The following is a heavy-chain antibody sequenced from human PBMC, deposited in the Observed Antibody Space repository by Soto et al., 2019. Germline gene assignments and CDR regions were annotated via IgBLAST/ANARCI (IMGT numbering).Heavy chain of an antibody. CDR1: GLTFSNYG. D-gene: IGHD1-26*01. V-gene: IGHV3-23*01. CDR3: AKDPNDGNVGAFDD. CDR2: ISGDGTGT. Sequence: EAQLLESGGGLIRPGGSLRLSCAGSGLTFSNYGLTWVRQAQGKGLEWVSSISGDGTGTYYADSVKGRFTISRDNSKNMMYLQMNSLRAEDTAMYHCAKDPNDGNVGAFDDWGQGTLVTVSS. J-gene: IGHJ4*02.